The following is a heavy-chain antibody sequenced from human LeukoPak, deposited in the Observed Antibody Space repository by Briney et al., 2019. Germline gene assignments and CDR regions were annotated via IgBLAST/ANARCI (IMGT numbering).Heavy chain of an antibody. D-gene: IGHD3-22*01. CDR2: ISSSSSYI. J-gene: IGHJ3*02. V-gene: IGHV3-21*01. CDR3: ARERRPRITMIVVVTTRSDAFDI. Sequence: PGGSLRLSCAASGFTFSSYSMNWVRQAPGKGLEWVSSISSSSSYIYYADSVEGRFTISRDNAKNSLYLQMNSLRAEATAVYYCARERRPRITMIVVVTTRSDAFDIWGQGTMVTVSS. CDR1: GFTFSSYS.